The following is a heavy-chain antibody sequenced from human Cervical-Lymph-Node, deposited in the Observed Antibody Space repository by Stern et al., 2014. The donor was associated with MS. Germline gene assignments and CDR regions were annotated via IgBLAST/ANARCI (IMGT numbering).Heavy chain of an antibody. CDR2: TNLNSGDT. CDR3: ARSVRLVRSSTNGWLAP. J-gene: IGHJ5*02. CDR1: EYTFTGYY. Sequence: VQLVESGAEVKKPGASVKISCKASEYTFTGYYIHWVRQAPGHGLEWMGWTNLNSGDTNYAKKFQGWVTMTRDTSIGTAYLELSSLRSNDTAVYYCARSVRLVRSSTNGWLAPWGQGTLVTVSP. D-gene: IGHD2-2*01. V-gene: IGHV1-2*04.